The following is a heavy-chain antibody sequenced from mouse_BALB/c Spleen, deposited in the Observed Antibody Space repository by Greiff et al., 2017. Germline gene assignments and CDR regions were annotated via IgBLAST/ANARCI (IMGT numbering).Heavy chain of an antibody. Sequence: VQLKQSGAELVKPGASVKLSCTASGFNIKDTYMHWVKQRPEQGLEWIGRIDPANGNTKYDPKFQGKATITADTSSNTAYLQLSSLTSEDTAVYYCARWGYYGSNFDYWGQGTTLTVSS. CDR1: GFNIKDTY. J-gene: IGHJ2*01. V-gene: IGHV14-3*02. CDR2: IDPANGNT. D-gene: IGHD1-1*01. CDR3: ARWGYYGSNFDY.